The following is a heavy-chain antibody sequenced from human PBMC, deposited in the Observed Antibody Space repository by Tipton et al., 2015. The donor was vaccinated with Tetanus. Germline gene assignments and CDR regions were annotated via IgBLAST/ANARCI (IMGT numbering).Heavy chain of an antibody. V-gene: IGHV4-59*11. Sequence: TLSLTCSVSGGSMSSHYWSWIRQPPGKGLEWIGYIYYSGGTKYNPSLKSRVTISVDTSKNQFSLKLSSVTAADTAVYYCARVGFGYSGYHFYGYWGQGTLVTVSS. CDR2: IYYSGGT. D-gene: IGHD5-12*01. J-gene: IGHJ4*02. CDR3: ARVGFGYSGYHFYGY. CDR1: GGSMSSHY.